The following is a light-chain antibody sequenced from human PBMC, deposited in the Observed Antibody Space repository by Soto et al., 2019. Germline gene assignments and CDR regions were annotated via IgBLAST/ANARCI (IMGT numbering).Light chain of an antibody. V-gene: IGKV3-11*01. Sequence: EIVMTQSPATLSLSPGERATLSCRASQSVGTYLAWYQQKPGQAPRLLIYDSSKRATDIPARFSSSGSGTDFTLTISSLEPEDFAVYYCQQRSIWPPAFGGGTKVEIK. CDR1: QSVGTY. CDR2: DSS. J-gene: IGKJ4*01. CDR3: QQRSIWPPA.